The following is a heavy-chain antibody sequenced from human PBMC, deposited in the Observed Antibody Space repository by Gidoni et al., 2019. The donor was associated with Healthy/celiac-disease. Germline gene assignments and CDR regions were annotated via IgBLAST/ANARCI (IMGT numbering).Heavy chain of an antibody. Sequence: EVQLVESGGGLVQPGGSLKLSCAASGFTFSGSAMHWVRQASGKGLEWVGRIRSKANSYATAYAASVKGRFTISRDDSKNTAYLQMNSLKTEDTAVYYCTRHEGVGANYYGMDVWGQGTTVTVSS. CDR1: GFTFSGSA. CDR3: TRHEGVGANYYGMDV. V-gene: IGHV3-73*01. J-gene: IGHJ6*02. D-gene: IGHD1-26*01. CDR2: IRSKANSYAT.